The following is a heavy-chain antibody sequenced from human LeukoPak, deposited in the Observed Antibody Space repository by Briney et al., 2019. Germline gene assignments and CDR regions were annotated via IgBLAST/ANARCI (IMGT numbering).Heavy chain of an antibody. V-gene: IGHV3-48*01. CDR2: ISSSSTI. D-gene: IGHD6-19*01. J-gene: IGHJ4*02. CDR3: ARDRYSSGWYGGY. Sequence: GGSLRLSCAASGFTFSSYSMNWVRQAPGKGLEWVSYISSSSTIYYADSVKGRFTISRDNAKNSLYLQMNSLRAEDTAVYYCARDRYSSGWYGGYWGQGTLVTVSS. CDR1: GFTFSSYS.